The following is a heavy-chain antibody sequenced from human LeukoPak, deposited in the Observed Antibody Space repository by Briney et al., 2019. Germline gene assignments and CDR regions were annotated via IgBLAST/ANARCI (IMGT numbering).Heavy chain of an antibody. V-gene: IGHV4-4*07. CDR2: IYTSETT. CDR1: GGSISGYY. D-gene: IGHD1-26*01. Sequence: KPSETLSLTCSVSGGSISGYYWNWIRQPAGKGLEWIGRIYTSETTNYNPSLKSRVTMSVDTSKNQFSLKLSSVTAADTAVYYCARESTSSRPAGGYCPYYFDYWGQGTLVTVSS. J-gene: IGHJ4*02. CDR3: ARESTSSRPAGGYCPYYFDY.